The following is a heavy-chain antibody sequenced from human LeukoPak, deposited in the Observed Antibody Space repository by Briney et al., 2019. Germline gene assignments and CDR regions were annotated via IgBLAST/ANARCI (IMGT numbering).Heavy chain of an antibody. CDR2: IYYSGST. V-gene: IGHV4-59*01. J-gene: IGHJ5*02. CDR1: GGSISSYY. Sequence: SETLSLTCTVSGGSISSYYWSWIRQPPGKGLEWIGYIYYSGSTNYNPSLKSRVTISVDTSKNQFSLKLSSVTAADTAVYYCARFDPAVAGNWFDPWGQGTLVTVSS. CDR3: ARFDPAVAGNWFDP. D-gene: IGHD6-19*01.